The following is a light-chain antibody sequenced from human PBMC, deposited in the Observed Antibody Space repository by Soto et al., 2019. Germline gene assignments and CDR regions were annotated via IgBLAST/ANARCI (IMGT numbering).Light chain of an antibody. CDR2: EVS. V-gene: IGLV2-8*01. Sequence: QSALTQPPSASGSPGQSVTISCTGTSSDVGGYNYVSWYQQHPGKAPKLMIYEVSKRPSGVPDRFSGSKSGNTASQTVSGLQAEDEADYYCSSYAGSSNLVFGGGTKLTVL. J-gene: IGLJ2*01. CDR1: SSDVGGYNY. CDR3: SSYAGSSNLV.